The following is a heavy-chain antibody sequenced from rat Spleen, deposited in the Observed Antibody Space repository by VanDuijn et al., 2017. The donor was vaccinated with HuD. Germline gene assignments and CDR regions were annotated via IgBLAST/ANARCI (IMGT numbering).Heavy chain of an antibody. J-gene: IGHJ4*01. CDR2: ITNTGGNI. CDR1: GFTFNYYW. Sequence: EVQLVASGGGLVQPGRSLKLSCVTSGFTFNYYWMTWIRQAPGKGLEWVASITNTGGNIYCPDSVKGRITISRDNAKSTLYLQMNSLRSEDTATYYCARDNERSYVMDAWGQGASVTVSS. CDR3: ARDNERSYVMDA. V-gene: IGHV5-31*01.